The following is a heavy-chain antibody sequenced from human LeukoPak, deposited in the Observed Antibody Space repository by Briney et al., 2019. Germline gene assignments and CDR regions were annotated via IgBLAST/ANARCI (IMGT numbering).Heavy chain of an antibody. CDR1: GYTFTSYG. Sequence: ASVKVSCKASGYTFTSYGISWVRQAPGQGLEWMGRISAYNGNTNYAQKLQGRVTMTTDTSTSTAYMELRSLRSDDTAVYYCARDHARFLEWLSNWFDPWGQGTLVTVSS. J-gene: IGHJ5*02. V-gene: IGHV1-18*01. D-gene: IGHD3-3*01. CDR2: ISAYNGNT. CDR3: ARDHARFLEWLSNWFDP.